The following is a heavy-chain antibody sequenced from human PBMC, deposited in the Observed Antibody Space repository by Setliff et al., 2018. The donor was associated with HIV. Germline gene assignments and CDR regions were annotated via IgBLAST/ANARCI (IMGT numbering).Heavy chain of an antibody. D-gene: IGHD1-26*01. CDR3: ARDGNGAFDM. J-gene: IGHJ3*02. V-gene: IGHV3-30*02. CDR2: INYDDNYE. CDR1: GFTFSARG. Sequence: GGSLRLSCAASGFTFSARGMHWVRQAPGKGLEWVTFINYDDNYEYYADSVKGRFTISRDNSKSTVDLQMTSLTAEDTAVYYCARDGNGAFDMWGQGTLVTVSS.